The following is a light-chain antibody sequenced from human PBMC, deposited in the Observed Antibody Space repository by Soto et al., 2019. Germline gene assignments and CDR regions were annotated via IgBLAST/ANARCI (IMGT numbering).Light chain of an antibody. CDR1: QSISSS. CDR3: QQYNTYWT. Sequence: DIPMTQSPSTLSASVGDRVTITCRASQSISSSLAWYQQKPGKAPKLLIYKASSLESGVPSRFSGSGSGTDFTLTISSLQPDDFATYYCQQYNTYWTFGQGTKFEIK. CDR2: KAS. V-gene: IGKV1-5*03. J-gene: IGKJ1*01.